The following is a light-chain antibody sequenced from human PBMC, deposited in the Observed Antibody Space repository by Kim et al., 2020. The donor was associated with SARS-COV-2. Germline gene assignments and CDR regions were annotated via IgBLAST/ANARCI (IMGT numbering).Light chain of an antibody. CDR3: QQYNNWPLT. Sequence: VSPGERATRSCRASQSVTSNLAWYQQKPGQAPRLLIYGASTRATGIPARFSGSGSGTEFTLIISSLQSEDFAVYYCQQYNNWPLTFGGGTKVDIK. CDR1: QSVTSN. J-gene: IGKJ4*01. V-gene: IGKV3-15*01. CDR2: GAS.